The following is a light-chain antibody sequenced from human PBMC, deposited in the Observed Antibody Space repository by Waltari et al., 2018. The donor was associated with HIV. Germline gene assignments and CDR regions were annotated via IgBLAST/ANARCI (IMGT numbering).Light chain of an antibody. CDR1: ESVSNSF. J-gene: IGKJ1*01. V-gene: IGKV3-20*01. CDR3: QQYGSKHGTQWT. CDR2: GAS. Sequence: EVVLTQSPGTLSLSPGERATLSCRASESVSNSFLAWYQQKPDQAPRLLIYGASSRATGIPDRFSGSGSGTTFTVTINRLEPEDLAVYYGQQYGSKHGTQWTFGQGTKVEIK.